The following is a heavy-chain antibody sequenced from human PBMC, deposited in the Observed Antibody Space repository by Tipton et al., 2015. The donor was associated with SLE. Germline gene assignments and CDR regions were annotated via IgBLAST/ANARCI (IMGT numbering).Heavy chain of an antibody. Sequence: TLSLTCTVSGGSISSGGHYWSWIRQHPGEGLEWIAYMYNSGSTYYNPSLKSRVSMSADTSKNQFSLKLSSVTAADTAVYYCARHRGHSYGYLNIDFWGQGSLVTVSS. D-gene: IGHD5-18*01. J-gene: IGHJ4*02. CDR3: ARHRGHSYGYLNIDF. CDR1: GGSISSGGHY. V-gene: IGHV4-31*03. CDR2: MYNSGST.